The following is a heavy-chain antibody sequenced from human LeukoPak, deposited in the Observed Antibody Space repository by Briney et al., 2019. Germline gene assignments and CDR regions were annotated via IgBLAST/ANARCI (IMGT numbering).Heavy chain of an antibody. CDR1: GGSFSGYY. V-gene: IGHV4-34*01. J-gene: IGHJ4*02. D-gene: IGHD3-3*01. Sequence: PSETLSLTCAVYGGSFSGYYWSWIRQPPGKGLEWIGEINHSGSTNYNPSLKSRVTISVDTSKNQFSLKLSSVTAADTAVYYCARGALITIFGVVIMGAQGPYFXYWGQGTLVTVSS. CDR2: INHSGST. CDR3: ARGALITIFGVVIMGAQGPYFXY.